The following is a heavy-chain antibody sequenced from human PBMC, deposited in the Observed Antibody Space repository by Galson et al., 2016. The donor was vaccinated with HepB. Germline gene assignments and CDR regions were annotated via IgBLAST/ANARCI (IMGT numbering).Heavy chain of an antibody. CDR3: ASHGGGPSGLLGATEGLDY. J-gene: IGHJ4*02. D-gene: IGHD7-27*01. CDR2: IYGGGTT. V-gene: IGHV3-53*01. Sequence: SLRLSCAASGFSVNNSYMTWVRQAPGKGLEWVSVIYGGGTTYFADSVKGRLTMSRDTSKNTLYLQMNRLGAGDTAVYYCASHGGGPSGLLGATEGLDYWGLGTLVTVSS. CDR1: GFSVNNSY.